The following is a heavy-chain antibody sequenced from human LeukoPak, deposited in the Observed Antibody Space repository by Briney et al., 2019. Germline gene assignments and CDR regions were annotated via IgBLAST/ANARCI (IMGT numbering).Heavy chain of an antibody. Sequence: SETLSLTCTVSGGSMSSYYWSWIRQPPGKGLEWIGYIYYSGSTNYNPSLKSRVTISVDTSKNRFSLKLSSVTAADTAVYYCARALGRSALDYWGQGTLVTVSS. CDR1: GGSMSSYY. CDR2: IYYSGST. D-gene: IGHD1-26*01. J-gene: IGHJ4*02. V-gene: IGHV4-59*01. CDR3: ARALGRSALDY.